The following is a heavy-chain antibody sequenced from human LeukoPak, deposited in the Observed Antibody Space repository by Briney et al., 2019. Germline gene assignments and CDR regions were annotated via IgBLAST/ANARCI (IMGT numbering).Heavy chain of an antibody. D-gene: IGHD5-12*01. V-gene: IGHV1-2*02. CDR1: GYRFTGYF. Sequence: GASVRVSCKASGYRFTGYFMHWLRQAPGQGLEWMGWINPNSGDTDYAQKFQGRVTLTRDASIATAYMELTRLRSDDTAVYYCAPPTERRHPDYWGQGTLVTVSS. CDR2: INPNSGDT. J-gene: IGHJ4*02. CDR3: APPTERRHPDY.